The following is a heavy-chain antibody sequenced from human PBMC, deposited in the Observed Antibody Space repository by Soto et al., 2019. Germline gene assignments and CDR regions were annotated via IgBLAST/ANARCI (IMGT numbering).Heavy chain of an antibody. CDR1: GYTFTSYG. CDR2: ISAYNGNT. Sequence: GASVKVSCKASGYTFTSYGISWVRQAPGQGLEWMGWISAYNGNTNYAQKLQGRVTMTTDTSTSTAYMELRSLRSDDTAVYYCARDINYYGSGSPWGYWGQGTLVTVSS. J-gene: IGHJ4*02. D-gene: IGHD3-10*01. V-gene: IGHV1-18*01. CDR3: ARDINYYGSGSPWGY.